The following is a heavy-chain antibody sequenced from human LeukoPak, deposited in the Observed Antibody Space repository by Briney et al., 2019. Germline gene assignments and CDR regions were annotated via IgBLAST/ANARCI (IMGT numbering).Heavy chain of an antibody. Sequence: PSETLSLTCTVSGGSISSYYCSWIRQPPGKGLEWIGYIYYSGSTNYNPSLKSRVTISVDTSKNQFSLKLSSVTAADTAVYYCARVDFDWLFDYWGQGTLVTVSS. J-gene: IGHJ4*02. CDR2: IYYSGST. D-gene: IGHD3-9*01. CDR1: GGSISSYY. V-gene: IGHV4-59*01. CDR3: ARVDFDWLFDY.